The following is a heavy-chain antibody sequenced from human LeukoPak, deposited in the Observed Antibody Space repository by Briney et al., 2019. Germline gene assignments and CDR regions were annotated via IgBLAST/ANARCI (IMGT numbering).Heavy chain of an antibody. V-gene: IGHV3-21*01. CDR2: ISSSSSYI. Sequence: KPGGSLRLSCAASGFTFSSYSMNWVRQAPGKGLEWVSSISSSSSYIYYADSVKGRFTISRDNAKNSLYLQMNSLRAEDTAVYYCASVVAARRGYWGQGTLVTVSS. CDR1: GFTFSSYS. CDR3: ASVVAARRGY. D-gene: IGHD6-6*01. J-gene: IGHJ4*02.